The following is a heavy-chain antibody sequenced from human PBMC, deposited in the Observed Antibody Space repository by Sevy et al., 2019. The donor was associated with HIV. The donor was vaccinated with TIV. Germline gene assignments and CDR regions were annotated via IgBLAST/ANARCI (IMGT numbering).Heavy chain of an antibody. V-gene: IGHV3-7*01. CDR2: IKQDGSVT. J-gene: IGHJ4*02. D-gene: IGHD6-13*01. Sequence: GGSLILSCAASGFSLNTYWMSWVRQAPGKGLEWVANIKQDGSVTYYVDSVKGRFTISRDNARNFLYLQMNSLRAEDTARYYCVRAVAADGSFWGQGNLVTVSS. CDR3: VRAVAADGSF. CDR1: GFSLNTYW.